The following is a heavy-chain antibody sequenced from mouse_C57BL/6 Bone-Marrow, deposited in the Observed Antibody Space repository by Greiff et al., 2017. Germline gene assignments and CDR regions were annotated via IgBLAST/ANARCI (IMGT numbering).Heavy chain of an antibody. CDR2: IEPENGDT. CDR1: GFNIKDDY. D-gene: IGHD1-1*02. J-gene: IGHJ2*01. Sequence: EVQLQQSGAELVRPGASVKLSCTASGFNIKDDYMHWVKQRPEQGLEWIGWIEPENGDTDYASKFQGKATITAHPSSNTAYLLLSSLTSEDTTVYYGTTTIWYQRDYWGQGTPLTVSS. CDR3: TTTIWYQRDY. V-gene: IGHV14-4*01.